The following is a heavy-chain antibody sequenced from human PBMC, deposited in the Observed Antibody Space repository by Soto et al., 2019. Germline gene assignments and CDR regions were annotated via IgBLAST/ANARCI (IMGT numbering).Heavy chain of an antibody. Sequence: PGGSLRLSCAASGFTFSSYGMHWVRQAPGKGLEWVAVISYDGSNKYYADSVKGRFTISRDNSKNTLYLQMNSLKTEDTAVYYCVRATYFSDSSGYTRCLDYWGQGTLVTVSS. J-gene: IGHJ4*02. D-gene: IGHD3-22*01. CDR2: ISYDGSNK. CDR1: GFTFSSYG. V-gene: IGHV3-30*03. CDR3: VRATYFSDSSGYTRCLDY.